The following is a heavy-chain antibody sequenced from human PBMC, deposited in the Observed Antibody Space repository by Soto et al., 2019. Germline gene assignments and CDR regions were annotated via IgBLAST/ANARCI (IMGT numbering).Heavy chain of an antibody. D-gene: IGHD4-17*01. Sequence: QVQLVESGGGVVQPGRSLRLSCAASGFTFSTYGMHWVRQAPGKGLEWVAVASYYGSSKYYADSVRGRFTISRDNSENTLYLQMSSLRAEDTAVYYCAKDYGDLTYYLESGGQGTLVTVSS. V-gene: IGHV3-30*18. CDR1: GFTFSTYG. CDR2: ASYYGSSK. J-gene: IGHJ4*02. CDR3: AKDYGDLTYYLES.